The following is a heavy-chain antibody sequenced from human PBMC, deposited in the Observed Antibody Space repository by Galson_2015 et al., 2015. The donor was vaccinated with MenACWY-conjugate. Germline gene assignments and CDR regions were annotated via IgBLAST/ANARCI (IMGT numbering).Heavy chain of an antibody. V-gene: IGHV3-72*01. CDR2: SRDNTNSYTT. J-gene: IGHJ4*02. D-gene: IGHD4-17*01. CDR3: VRTLTPVTTVASH. Sequence: SLRLSCAASGFTFSNYAMNWVRQAPGKGLEWIGRSRDNTNSYTTEYAASVKGRFTISRDHSKNSLYLHMNSLKTEDTAVYYCVRTLTPVTTVASHWGQGTLVTASS. CDR1: GFTFSNYA.